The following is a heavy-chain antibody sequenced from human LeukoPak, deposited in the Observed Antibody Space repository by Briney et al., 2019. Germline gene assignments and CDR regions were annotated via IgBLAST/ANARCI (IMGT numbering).Heavy chain of an antibody. CDR3: ATVDGYAQRD. Sequence: KSGGSLRLSCAASGFTFSSYSMNWVRQAPGKGLEWVSSISSSSSYIYYADSVKGRFTISRDNAKNSLYLQMNSLRAEDTTVYYCATVDGYAQRDWGQGTLVTVSS. J-gene: IGHJ4*02. CDR1: GFTFSSYS. V-gene: IGHV3-21*01. D-gene: IGHD2-2*01. CDR2: ISSSSSYI.